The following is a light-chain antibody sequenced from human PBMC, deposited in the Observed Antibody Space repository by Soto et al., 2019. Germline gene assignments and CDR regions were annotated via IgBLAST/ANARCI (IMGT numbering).Light chain of an antibody. Sequence: DIQMTQSPSSLSASVGDRVTITCRASQGISNYIAWYQQKPGKAPKLLIYAASTLQSGVPSRFSGSGSGTDFTLTINSLQPDDVATYSCQKYSSVPLFGPGTKVDIK. J-gene: IGKJ3*01. CDR1: QGISNY. V-gene: IGKV1-27*01. CDR2: AAS. CDR3: QKYSSVPL.